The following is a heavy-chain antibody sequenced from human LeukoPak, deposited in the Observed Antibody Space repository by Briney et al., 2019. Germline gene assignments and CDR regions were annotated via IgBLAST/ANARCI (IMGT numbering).Heavy chain of an antibody. V-gene: IGHV3-23*01. CDR1: GFTFSSYA. D-gene: IGHD2-15*01. Sequence: PGGSLRLSCAASGFTFSSYAMSWVRQAPGKGLEWVSAISGSGGSTYYADSVKGRFTISRDNSKNTLYLQMNSLRAEDTAVYYCASRIRRIDGLHDWGQGTLVTVSS. J-gene: IGHJ4*02. CDR2: ISGSGGST. CDR3: ASRIRRIDGLHD.